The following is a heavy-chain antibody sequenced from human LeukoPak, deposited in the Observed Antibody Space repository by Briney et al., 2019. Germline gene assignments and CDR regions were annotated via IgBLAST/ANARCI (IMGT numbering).Heavy chain of an antibody. Sequence: ASVKVSCKASGYTFTSYGISWVRQAPGQGLEWMGWLSAYNGNTNYAQKLQGRVTMTTDTSTSTAYMELRSLRSDDTAVYYCAREKNYDILTGYYQVGAFDIWGQGTMVTVSS. CDR3: AREKNYDILTGYYQVGAFDI. V-gene: IGHV1-18*04. CDR2: LSAYNGNT. D-gene: IGHD3-9*01. CDR1: GYTFTSYG. J-gene: IGHJ3*02.